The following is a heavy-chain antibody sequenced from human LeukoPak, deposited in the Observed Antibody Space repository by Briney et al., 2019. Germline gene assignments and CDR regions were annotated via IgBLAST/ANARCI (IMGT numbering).Heavy chain of an antibody. CDR1: GGSISSSGYY. CDR3: ARHFLSITIFGVVTSDAFDI. Sequence: SETLSLTCTVSGGSISSSGYYWGWIRQPPGKGLEWIGSIYYSGSTYYNPSLKSRVTISVDTSKNQFSLKLSSVTAADTAVYYCARHFLSITIFGVVTSDAFDIWGQGTMVTVSS. J-gene: IGHJ3*02. V-gene: IGHV4-39*01. D-gene: IGHD3-3*01. CDR2: IYYSGST.